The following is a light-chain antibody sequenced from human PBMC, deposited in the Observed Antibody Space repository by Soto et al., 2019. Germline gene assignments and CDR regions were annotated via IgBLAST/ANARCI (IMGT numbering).Light chain of an antibody. Sequence: QSVLTQPRSVSGSPGQSVTISCTGTNSDVGTYNYVSWYQQHSGKAPKLIIYDVTKRPSGVPDRFSGSKSGNTASLIISGLQAADEAEYYCCCCSYAGSSSFRVLFGGGTKLTVL. V-gene: IGLV2-11*01. CDR2: DVT. J-gene: IGLJ2*01. CDR1: NSDVGTYNY. CDR3: CSYAGSSSFRVL.